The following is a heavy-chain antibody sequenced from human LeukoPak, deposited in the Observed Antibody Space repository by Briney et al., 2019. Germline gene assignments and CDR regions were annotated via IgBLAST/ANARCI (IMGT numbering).Heavy chain of an antibody. D-gene: IGHD2-2*02. V-gene: IGHV4-39*01. CDR3: ARAGLGYCSSTSCYTDY. J-gene: IGHJ4*02. Sequence: SETLSLTCTVSGGSIRSGSYYWGWIRQPPGKGLEWISSIYYSGDTYHNPSLKNRVTTSVDTSKSQFSLRLSSVTAADTAVYYCARAGLGYCSSTSCYTDYWGQGTLVTVSS. CDR1: GGSIRSGSYY. CDR2: IYYSGDT.